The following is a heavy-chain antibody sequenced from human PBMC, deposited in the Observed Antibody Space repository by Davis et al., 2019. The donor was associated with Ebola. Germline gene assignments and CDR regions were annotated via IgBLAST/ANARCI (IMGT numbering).Heavy chain of an antibody. CDR1: GFAFSNYG. V-gene: IGHV3-30*03. J-gene: IGHJ4*02. D-gene: IGHD6-6*01. CDR3: VKGWLVHDF. Sequence: GGSLRLSCAASGFAFSNYGMHWVRQAPGGGLEWVSLISDDGNYNNYADSVKGRFTISRDNSKDTLYLHMTNLRPEDTGIYYCVKGWLVHDFWGRGTLVTVSA. CDR2: ISDDGNYN.